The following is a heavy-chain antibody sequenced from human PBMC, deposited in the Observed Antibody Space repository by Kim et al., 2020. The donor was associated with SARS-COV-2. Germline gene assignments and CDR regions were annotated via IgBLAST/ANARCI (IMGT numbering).Heavy chain of an antibody. CDR1: GFTFTSSA. J-gene: IGHJ4*02. CDR3: AASLLRYFDWLPKIFDY. D-gene: IGHD3-9*01. CDR2: IVVGSGNT. Sequence: SVKVSCKASGFTFTSSAVQWVRQARGQRLEWIGWIVVGSGNTNYAQKFQERVTITRDMSTSTAYMELSSLRSEDTAVYYCAASLLRYFDWLPKIFDYWGQGTLVTVSS. V-gene: IGHV1-58*01.